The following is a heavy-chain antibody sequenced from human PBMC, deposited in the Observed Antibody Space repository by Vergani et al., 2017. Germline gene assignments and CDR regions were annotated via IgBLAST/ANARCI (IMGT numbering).Heavy chain of an antibody. D-gene: IGHD2-2*01. V-gene: IGHV4-59*01. Sequence: QVQLQESGPGLVKPSETLSLTCTVSGGPISSYYWSWIRQPPGKGLEWIGYIYYSGSTNYNPSLKSRVTISVDTSKNQFSLKMSSVTAADTAVYYCARGRGYWSSTSCYAQDEEYYYYGMDVWGQXP. CDR1: GGPISSYY. J-gene: IGHJ6*02. CDR3: ARGRGYWSSTSCYAQDEEYYYYGMDV. CDR2: IYYSGST.